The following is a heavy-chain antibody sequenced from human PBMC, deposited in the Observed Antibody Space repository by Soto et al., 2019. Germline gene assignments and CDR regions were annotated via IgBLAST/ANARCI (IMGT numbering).Heavy chain of an antibody. J-gene: IGHJ5*02. D-gene: IGHD6-6*01. V-gene: IGHV4-34*01. CDR2: INHSGST. Sequence: QVQLQQWGAGLLKPSETLSLTCAVYGGSFSGYYWSWIRQPPGKGLEWIGEINHSGSTNYNPSLKSRVTISVDTSKNQFSRKLSSVTAADTAVYYCASRPEIEGWFDPWGQGTLVTVSS. CDR1: GGSFSGYY. CDR3: ASRPEIEGWFDP.